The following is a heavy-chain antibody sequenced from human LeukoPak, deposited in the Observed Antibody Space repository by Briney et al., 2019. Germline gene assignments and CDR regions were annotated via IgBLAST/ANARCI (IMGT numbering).Heavy chain of an antibody. Sequence: PGGSLRLSCAASGFTFSSYAMSWVRQAPGKGLEYVSAISSNGGSTYYANSVKGRFTISRDNSKNTLYLQMGSLRAEDMAVYYCARVMGVSGGGQPDYWGQGTLVTVSS. CDR2: ISSNGGST. D-gene: IGHD3-10*01. J-gene: IGHJ4*02. CDR3: ARVMGVSGGGQPDY. CDR1: GFTFSSYA. V-gene: IGHV3-64*01.